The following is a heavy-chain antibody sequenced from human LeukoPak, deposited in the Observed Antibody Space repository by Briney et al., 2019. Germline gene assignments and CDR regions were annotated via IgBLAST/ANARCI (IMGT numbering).Heavy chain of an antibody. CDR2: FSGSGGST. D-gene: IGHD2/OR15-2a*01. J-gene: IGHJ4*02. CDR3: ARSGLSRFGF. Sequence: PGGSLRLSCAASGFIFSNYAMSWVRQAPGKGLQWVSAFSGSGGSTYYADSVKGRFTISRDNSGNTLYLQMNSLRAEDTAVYYCARSGLSRFGFWGQGTLVTVSS. V-gene: IGHV3-23*01. CDR1: GFIFSNYA.